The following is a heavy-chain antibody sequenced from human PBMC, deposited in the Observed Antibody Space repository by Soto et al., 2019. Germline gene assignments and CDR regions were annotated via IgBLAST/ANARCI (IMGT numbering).Heavy chain of an antibody. CDR2: ISYDGRKK. CDR1: GFTFSSYG. CDR3: AKYRGVEGPTSFFDD. Sequence: QVQLVESGGGVVKPGRSLRLSCAASGFTFSSYGMHWVRQAPGKGLEWVAVISYDGRKKNYADSVKGRFTISRDNSKKTLYLQMSSLRAEETAVYYCAKYRGVEGPTSFFDDWCQGTLVTVSS. V-gene: IGHV3-30*18. J-gene: IGHJ4*02. D-gene: IGHD1-1*01.